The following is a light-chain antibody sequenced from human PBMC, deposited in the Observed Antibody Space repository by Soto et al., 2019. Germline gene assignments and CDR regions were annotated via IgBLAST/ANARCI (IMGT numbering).Light chain of an antibody. V-gene: IGLV1-40*01. CDR1: ISNIGAGYD. Sequence: QSVLTQPPSVSGAPGQRITISCIGSISNIGAGYDVPWYQQLPGTAPKLLISGNNNRPSGVPDRFSGSKSGTSASLAIAGLQAEDEADYYCQSYDSSLSAVVFGGGTKLTVL. CDR2: GNN. J-gene: IGLJ3*02. CDR3: QSYDSSLSAVV.